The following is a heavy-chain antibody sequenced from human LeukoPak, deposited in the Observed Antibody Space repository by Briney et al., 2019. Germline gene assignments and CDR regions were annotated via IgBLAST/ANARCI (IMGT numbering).Heavy chain of an antibody. V-gene: IGHV1-46*01. D-gene: IGHD3-22*01. Sequence: ASVKVSCKASGYTFTSYYMHWVRQAPGQGLEWMGIINPSGGSTSYAQKFQGRVTMIRDTSTSTVYMELSSLRSEDPAVYYCARDLMFLEGDSKWGQGTLVTVSS. CDR3: ARDLMFLEGDSK. CDR2: INPSGGST. CDR1: GYTFTSYY. J-gene: IGHJ4*02.